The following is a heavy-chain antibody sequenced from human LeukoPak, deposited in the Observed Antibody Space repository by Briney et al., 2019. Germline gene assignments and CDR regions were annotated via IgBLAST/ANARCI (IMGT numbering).Heavy chain of an antibody. CDR1: GFNFSSYW. J-gene: IGHJ4*02. Sequence: GGSLRLSCVASGFNFSSYWLDWVRQAPGKGLVWVSRINSDGSSTSYAVSVKGRVTISRDNTNNALYLQMNSLRAEDTAVYHCARGAGGYSYGWGQGSLVTVSS. CDR2: INSDGSST. D-gene: IGHD5-18*01. V-gene: IGHV3-74*01. CDR3: ARGAGGYSYG.